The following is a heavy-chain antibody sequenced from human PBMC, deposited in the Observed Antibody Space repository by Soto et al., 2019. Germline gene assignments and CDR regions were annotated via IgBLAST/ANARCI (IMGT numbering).Heavy chain of an antibody. CDR3: ARDRLRYNWNDFPYYYYGMDV. CDR2: ISYDGSNK. CDR1: GFTFSSYA. Sequence: QVHLVESGGGVAQPGRSLRLSCAASGFTFSSYAMHWVRQAPGKGLEWVAVISYDGSNKYYAASVKGRFTISRDNSKNTLYLQMNSLRAEDTAVYHCARDRLRYNWNDFPYYYYGMDVWGQGTTVTVSS. J-gene: IGHJ6*02. V-gene: IGHV3-30-3*01. D-gene: IGHD1-1*01.